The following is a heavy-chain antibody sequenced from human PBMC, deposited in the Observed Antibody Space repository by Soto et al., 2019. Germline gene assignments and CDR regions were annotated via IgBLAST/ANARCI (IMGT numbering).Heavy chain of an antibody. D-gene: IGHD3-22*01. Sequence: QVQLVESGGGVVQPGRSLRLSCAASGFTFSSYGMHWVRQAPGKGLEWVAVISYDGSNKYYADSVKGRFTISRDNSKNXLXXQMNSLRAEDTAVYYCAKRWRYYYDSSGYPDAFDIWGQGTMVTVSS. CDR3: AKRWRYYYDSSGYPDAFDI. CDR2: ISYDGSNK. CDR1: GFTFSSYG. V-gene: IGHV3-30*18. J-gene: IGHJ3*02.